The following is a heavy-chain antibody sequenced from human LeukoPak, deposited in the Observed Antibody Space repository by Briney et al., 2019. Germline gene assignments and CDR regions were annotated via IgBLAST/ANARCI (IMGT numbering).Heavy chain of an antibody. CDR1: GFTFSSYG. D-gene: IGHD6-19*01. Sequence: PGGSLRLSCAASGFTFSSYGMHWVRQAPGKGLEWVSAISDSGGSTYYADSVKGRFTISRDNSKNTLYLQMNSLRAEDTAVYYCAKRLIAVAGYLDYWGQGTLVTVSS. J-gene: IGHJ4*02. CDR3: AKRLIAVAGYLDY. CDR2: ISDSGGST. V-gene: IGHV3-23*01.